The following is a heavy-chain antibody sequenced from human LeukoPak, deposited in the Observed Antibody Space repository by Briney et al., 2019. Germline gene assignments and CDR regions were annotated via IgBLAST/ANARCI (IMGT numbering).Heavy chain of an antibody. V-gene: IGHV3-23*01. CDR2: ISGSGGST. J-gene: IGHJ4*02. Sequence: PGGSLRLSCAASGFTFSSYAMSWVRQAPGKGLEWVSAISGSGGSTYYADSVKGRFTISRDNSKNTLYLQMNSLRAEDTAVYYCAKDKKYSSSWYSSGFDYWSQGTLVTVSS. D-gene: IGHD6-13*01. CDR1: GFTFSSYA. CDR3: AKDKKYSSSWYSSGFDY.